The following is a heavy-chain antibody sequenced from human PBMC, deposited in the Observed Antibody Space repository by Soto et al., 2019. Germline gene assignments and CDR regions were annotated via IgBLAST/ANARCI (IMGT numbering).Heavy chain of an antibody. CDR3: ARDKITGLFDY. Sequence: QVQLQQWGAGLLKPSETLSLTCAVYGGSFSGYYWTWIRQPPGTGLKWIGEINHSGSTNYNPSLKXXVTISVDTPKSQFSLKLTSVTAADTAVYYCARDKITGLFDYWGQGTLVTVSS. V-gene: IGHV4-34*01. CDR2: INHSGST. CDR1: GGSFSGYY. D-gene: IGHD2-8*02. J-gene: IGHJ4*02.